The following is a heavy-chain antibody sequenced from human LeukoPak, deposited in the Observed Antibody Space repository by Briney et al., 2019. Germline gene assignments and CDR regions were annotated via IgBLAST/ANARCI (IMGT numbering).Heavy chain of an antibody. D-gene: IGHD6-6*01. Sequence: GGSLRLSCAASGFTFRSYTMIWVRQAPGKGLEWVACISKGSTYIYYADSVKGRFTISRDNAKNSVDLQMNSLRAEDTAVYYCAREEDSSAIRSSDGMDVWGQGTTVTVSS. CDR3: AREEDSSAIRSSDGMDV. CDR1: GFTFRSYT. V-gene: IGHV3-21*01. J-gene: IGHJ6*02. CDR2: ISKGSTYI.